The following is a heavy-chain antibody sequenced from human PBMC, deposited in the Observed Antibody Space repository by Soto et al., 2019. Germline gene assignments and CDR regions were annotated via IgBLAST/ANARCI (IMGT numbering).Heavy chain of an antibody. CDR3: ARGRYFDWLLYYWFDP. CDR2: IDHSGST. V-gene: IGHV4-34*01. Sequence: TLSLTCAVYGGSFSGYYWSWIRQPPGKGLEWIGEIDHSGSTNYNPSLKSRVTISVDTSKNQFSLKLSSVTAADTAVYYCARGRYFDWLLYYWFDPWGQGTLVTVSS. D-gene: IGHD3-9*01. CDR1: GGSFSGYY. J-gene: IGHJ5*02.